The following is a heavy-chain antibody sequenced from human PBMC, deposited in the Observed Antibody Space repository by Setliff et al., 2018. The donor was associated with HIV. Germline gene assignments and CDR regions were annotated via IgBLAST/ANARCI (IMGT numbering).Heavy chain of an antibody. CDR1: GFIFSDYS. CDR2: IGADHITT. D-gene: IGHD4-17*01. V-gene: IGHV3-23*01. CDR3: AKRGSTVETRYLDS. Sequence: GGSLRLSCAASGFIFSDYSMSWVRQAPGKGLEWVSVIGADHITTYYADSVKGRFTISRDNSKNTLYLQMNSLRAEDTAVYYCAKRGSTVETRYLDSWGQGTLVTVSS. J-gene: IGHJ4*02.